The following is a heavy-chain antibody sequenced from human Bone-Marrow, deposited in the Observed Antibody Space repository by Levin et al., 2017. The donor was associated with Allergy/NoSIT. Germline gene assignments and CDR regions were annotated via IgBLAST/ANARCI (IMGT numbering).Heavy chain of an antibody. D-gene: IGHD3-3*01. J-gene: IGHJ4*02. CDR2: ISASGRST. CDR3: AKEITMWGGVDD. V-gene: IGHV3-23*01. CDR1: GFTFNSYA. Sequence: LSLTCAASGFTFNSYAMNWVRQAPGKGLEWVSGISASGRSTNYADSVKGRFTISRDNSKNTLYLQINSLRAEDTAVYYCAKEITMWGGVDDWGQGSLVAVSS.